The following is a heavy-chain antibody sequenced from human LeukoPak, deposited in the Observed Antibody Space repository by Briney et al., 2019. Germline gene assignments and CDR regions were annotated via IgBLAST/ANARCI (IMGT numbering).Heavy chain of an antibody. D-gene: IGHD2-15*01. CDR3: AKDFREYCSGGSCYQPFDY. CDR1: GFSFSEYG. Sequence: PGGSLRLSCTASGFSFSEYGLHWVRQAPGKGLEWVSAISGSGGSTYYADSVKGRFTISRDNSKNTLYLQMNSLRAEDTAVYYCAKDFREYCSGGSCYQPFDYWGQGTLVTVSS. V-gene: IGHV3-23*01. CDR2: ISGSGGST. J-gene: IGHJ4*02.